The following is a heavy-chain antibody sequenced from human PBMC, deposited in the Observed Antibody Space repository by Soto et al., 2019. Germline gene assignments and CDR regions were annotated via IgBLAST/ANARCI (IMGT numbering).Heavy chain of an antibody. CDR3: ARRTDFDY. J-gene: IGHJ4*02. D-gene: IGHD2-2*01. CDR2: INPSGGST. V-gene: IGHV1-46*01. Sequence: ASVKVSCKASGYTFTKYYINWVRQAPGQGLEWMGIINPSGGSTSYAQKFQGRVTMTRDTSTSTVYMDLSSLRSEDSAIYYCARRTDFDYWGQGTLVTVS. CDR1: GYTFTKYY.